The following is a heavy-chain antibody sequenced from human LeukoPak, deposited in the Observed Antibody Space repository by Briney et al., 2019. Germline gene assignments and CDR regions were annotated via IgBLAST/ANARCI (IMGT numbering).Heavy chain of an antibody. V-gene: IGHV3-30*18. CDR3: AKEGRRDGYKGLGYYFDY. J-gene: IGHJ4*02. Sequence: GGSLRLSCAASGFTFSNAWMSWVRQAPGKGLEWVAVISYDGSNKYYADSVKGRFTISRDNSKNTLYLQMNSLRAEDTAVYYCAKEGRRDGYKGLGYYFDYWGQGTLVTVSS. CDR1: GFTFSNAW. D-gene: IGHD5-24*01. CDR2: ISYDGSNK.